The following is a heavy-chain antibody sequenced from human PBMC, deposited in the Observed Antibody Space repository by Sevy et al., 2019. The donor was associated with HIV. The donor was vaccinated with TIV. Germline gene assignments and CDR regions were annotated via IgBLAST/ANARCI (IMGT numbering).Heavy chain of an antibody. J-gene: IGHJ4*02. Sequence: GGSLRLSCAASGFTFSSYGMHWVRQAPGKGLEWVAVISYDGSNKYYADSVKGRFTISRDNSKNTLYLQMNSLRAEDTAVYYCAKWSWNGDFDYWGQGTLVTVSS. CDR3: AKWSWNGDFDY. V-gene: IGHV3-30*18. CDR1: GFTFSSYG. D-gene: IGHD1-1*01. CDR2: ISYDGSNK.